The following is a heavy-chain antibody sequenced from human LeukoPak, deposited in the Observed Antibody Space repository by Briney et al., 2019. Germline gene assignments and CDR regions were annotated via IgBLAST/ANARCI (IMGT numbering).Heavy chain of an antibody. J-gene: IGHJ4*02. CDR2: ISDSGGNT. CDR1: GFTFSSYA. V-gene: IGHV3-23*01. CDR3: AKDLGTVTGY. Sequence: GGSLRLSCAASGFTFSSYAMSWVRQAPGKGLEWVSAISDSGGNTYYADSVKGRFTISRDNSKNTLCLQMNSLRAEDTAVYYCAKDLGTVTGYWGQGTLVTVSS. D-gene: IGHD4-17*01.